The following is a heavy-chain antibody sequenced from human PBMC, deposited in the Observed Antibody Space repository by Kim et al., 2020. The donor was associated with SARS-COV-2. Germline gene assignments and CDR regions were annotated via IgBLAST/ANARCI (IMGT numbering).Heavy chain of an antibody. D-gene: IGHD4-17*01. V-gene: IGHV3-30*03. CDR3: AGKGLYYGDEMGY. J-gene: IGHJ4*02. Sequence: YADPVKGRFTMSRDNSKNRLYLQRNGLRAEEKAVYYCAGKGLYYGDEMGYWGQGTLVTVSS.